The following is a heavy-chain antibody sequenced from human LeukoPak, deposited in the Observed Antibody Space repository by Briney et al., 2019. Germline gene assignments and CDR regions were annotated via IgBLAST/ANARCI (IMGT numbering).Heavy chain of an antibody. CDR1: GYTFTGYY. CDR2: INPNSGGT. J-gene: IGHJ4*02. V-gene: IGHV1-2*02. Sequence: GASVKVSCKASGYTFTGYYMHWVRQAPGQGLEWMGWINPNSGGTNYAQKFQGRVTMTRDTSISTAYMELSRLRSEDTAVYYCARVRKDWLREYYFDYWGQGTLVTVSS. CDR3: ARVRKDWLREYYFDY. D-gene: IGHD5-12*01.